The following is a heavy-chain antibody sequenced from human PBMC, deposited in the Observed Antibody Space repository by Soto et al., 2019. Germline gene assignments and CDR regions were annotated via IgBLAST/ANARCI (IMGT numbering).Heavy chain of an antibody. D-gene: IGHD3-10*01. Sequence: QVQLVQSGAEVKKPGASVKVSCKASGYTFTSYGISWVRQAPGQGLEWMGWISAYNGNTNYAQKLQCRVTMTTDTSTSTAYMELRSLRSDDTAVYYCARDYDAFYGSGSYLNLDYWGQGTLVTVSS. J-gene: IGHJ4*02. CDR2: ISAYNGNT. CDR3: ARDYDAFYGSGSYLNLDY. CDR1: GYTFTSYG. V-gene: IGHV1-18*04.